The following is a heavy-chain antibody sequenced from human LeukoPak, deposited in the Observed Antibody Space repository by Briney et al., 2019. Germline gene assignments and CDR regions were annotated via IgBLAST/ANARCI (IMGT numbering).Heavy chain of an antibody. Sequence: GGSLRLSWAASGFTFSTYDMNWVRQAPEKGLEWVSSISSSGNYIYYADSVKGRFTISRDNAKNSLYLQMNSLRAEDTAVYYCARDPYCSGGSCYSSGWFDYWGQGTLVTVSS. CDR1: GFTFSTYD. CDR2: ISSSGNYI. J-gene: IGHJ4*02. CDR3: ARDPYCSGGSCYSSGWFDY. D-gene: IGHD2-15*01. V-gene: IGHV3-21*01.